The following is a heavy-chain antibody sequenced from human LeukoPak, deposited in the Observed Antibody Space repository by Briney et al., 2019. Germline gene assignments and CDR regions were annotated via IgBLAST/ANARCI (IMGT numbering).Heavy chain of an antibody. D-gene: IGHD3-22*01. V-gene: IGHV3-9*01. J-gene: IGHJ3*02. CDR3: QRGSYYYDTSGLGAFDI. CDR1: GFTFDDHA. Sequence: VRSLRLSCAASGFTFDDHAMYAVRQAPGKGLEWVSGINWDGSRIGYADALKGRFTISRDSAKNSLYRQMNSLTTEATALYYFQRGSYYYDTSGLGAFDIWGKGKVVSVSS. CDR2: INWDGSRI.